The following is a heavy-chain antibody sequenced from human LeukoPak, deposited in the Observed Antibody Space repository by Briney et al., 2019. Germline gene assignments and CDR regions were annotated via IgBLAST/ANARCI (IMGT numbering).Heavy chain of an antibody. CDR3: AGVDSSGWYAYFDY. D-gene: IGHD6-19*01. V-gene: IGHV1-18*01. CDR2: ISAYNGNT. J-gene: IGHJ4*02. CDR1: GYTFTSYG. Sequence: RASVKVSCKASGYTFTSYGISWVRQAPGQGLEWMGWISAYNGNTNYAQKLQGRVTMTTDTSTSTAYMELRSLRSDDTAVYYCAGVDSSGWYAYFDYWGQGTLVTVSS.